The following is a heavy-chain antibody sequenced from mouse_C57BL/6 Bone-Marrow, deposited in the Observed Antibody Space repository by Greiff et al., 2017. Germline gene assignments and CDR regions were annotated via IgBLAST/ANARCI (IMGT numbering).Heavy chain of an antibody. Sequence: VQLKQSVAELVRPGASVKLSCTASGFNIKNTYMHWVKQRPEQGLEWIGRIDPANGNTKYAPKFQGKATITADTSSNTAYLQLRSLTSEDSAIYYCARTADQRRLLAYWGQGTLVTVSA. V-gene: IGHV14-3*01. D-gene: IGHD2-3*01. J-gene: IGHJ3*01. CDR2: IDPANGNT. CDR1: GFNIKNTY. CDR3: ARTADQRRLLAY.